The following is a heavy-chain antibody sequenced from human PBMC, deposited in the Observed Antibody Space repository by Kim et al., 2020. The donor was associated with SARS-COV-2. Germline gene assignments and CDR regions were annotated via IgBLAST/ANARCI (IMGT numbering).Heavy chain of an antibody. CDR1: GGSFSGYY. J-gene: IGHJ6*02. D-gene: IGHD3-16*02. CDR3: ARIRHDYVWGSYRPRNGMDV. CDR2: INHSGST. V-gene: IGHV4-34*01. Sequence: SETLSLTCAVYGGSFSGYYWSWIRQPPGKGLEWIGEINHSGSTNYNPSLKSRVTISVDTSKNQFSLKLSSVTAADTAVYYCARIRHDYVWGSYRPRNGMDVWGQGTTVTVSS.